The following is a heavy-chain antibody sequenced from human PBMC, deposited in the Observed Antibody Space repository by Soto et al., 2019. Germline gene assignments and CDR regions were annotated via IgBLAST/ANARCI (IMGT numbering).Heavy chain of an antibody. Sequence: KGLEWVAVIWYDGSNKYYADCVKGRFTISRDTSSNTLYLQMHSLRTEDTAVCECARAFFFFLADAGIRYVRSVSAFLLNRSSDL. J-gene: IGHJ2*01. D-gene: IGHD3-10*02. CDR3: ARAFFFFLADAGIRYVRSVSAFLLNRSSDL. CDR2: IWYDGSNK. V-gene: IGHV3-33*01.